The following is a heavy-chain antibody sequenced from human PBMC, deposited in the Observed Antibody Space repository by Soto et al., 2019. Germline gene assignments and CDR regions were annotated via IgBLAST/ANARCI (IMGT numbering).Heavy chain of an antibody. V-gene: IGHV3-30*18. CDR1: GFTFSSYG. D-gene: IGHD6-13*01. CDR3: AKDPGAEAGDTDYGMDV. Sequence: PGGSLRLSCAASGFTFSSYGMHWVRQAPGKGLEWVAVISYDGSNKYYAGSVKGRFTISRDNSKNTLYLQMNSLRAEDMAVYYCAKDPGAEAGDTDYGMDVWGQGTTVAVYS. CDR2: ISYDGSNK. J-gene: IGHJ6*02.